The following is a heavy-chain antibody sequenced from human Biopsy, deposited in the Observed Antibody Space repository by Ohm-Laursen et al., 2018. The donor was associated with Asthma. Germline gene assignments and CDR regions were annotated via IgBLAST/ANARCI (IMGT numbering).Heavy chain of an antibody. V-gene: IGHV1-18*01. CDR2: ISVYSGNT. CDR3: ARAVDYSHYYGIDV. D-gene: IGHD3-10*01. J-gene: IGHJ6*02. Sequence: ASAKVSCKTSGYTFNSAGITWVRQAPGQGLEWMGWISVYSGNTKVAQKLQDRVTMITDTSTSTAYMELRSLRSDDTAVYFCARAVDYSHYYGIDVWGQGTTVTVS. CDR1: GYTFNSAG.